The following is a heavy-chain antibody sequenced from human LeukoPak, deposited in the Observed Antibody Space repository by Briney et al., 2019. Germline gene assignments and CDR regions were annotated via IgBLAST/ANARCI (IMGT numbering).Heavy chain of an antibody. CDR1: GFTFSSYA. D-gene: IGHD6-13*01. V-gene: IGHV3-23*01. CDR2: ISGSGGST. Sequence: GGSLRLSCAASGFTFSSYAMSWVRQAPGKGPEWVSAISGSGGSTYYADSVKGRFTISRDNSKNTLYLQMNSLRAEDTAVYYCAKDQDRYTSSWYYFGSWGQGTLVTVSS. J-gene: IGHJ4*02. CDR3: AKDQDRYTSSWYYFGS.